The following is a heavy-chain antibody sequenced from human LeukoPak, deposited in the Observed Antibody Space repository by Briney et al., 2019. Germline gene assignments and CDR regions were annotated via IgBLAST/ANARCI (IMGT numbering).Heavy chain of an antibody. J-gene: IGHJ4*02. D-gene: IGHD5-24*01. CDR1: GGSISSGSYY. V-gene: IGHV4-61*02. CDR3: ARGEGDGYNYGIDY. CDR2: IYTSGST. Sequence: SETLSLTCTVSGGSISSGSYYWSWIRQPAGKGLEWIGRIYTSGSTNYNPSLKSRVTISVDTSKNQFSLKLSSVTAADTAVYYCARGEGDGYNYGIDYWGQGTLVTVSS.